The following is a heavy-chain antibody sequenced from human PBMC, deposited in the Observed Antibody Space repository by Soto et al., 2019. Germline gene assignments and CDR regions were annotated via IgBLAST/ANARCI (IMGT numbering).Heavy chain of an antibody. V-gene: IGHV3-23*01. CDR2: ISVSGSST. Sequence: EVQLLESGGGLVQPGGSLRLSCAASGFTFSSYAMTWVRQAPGKGLEWVSVISVSGSSTYYADSVKGRCTISRDSSKNTLYLQMNSLRAEDTAVYYCARDGLRASVTDPFDSWGQGTLVTVSS. J-gene: IGHJ4*02. CDR3: ARDGLRASVTDPFDS. D-gene: IGHD2-21*02. CDR1: GFTFSSYA.